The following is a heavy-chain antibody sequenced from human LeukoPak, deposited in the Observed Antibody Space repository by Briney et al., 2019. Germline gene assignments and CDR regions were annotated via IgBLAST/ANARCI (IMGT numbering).Heavy chain of an antibody. CDR3: ASVETEVGVSY. V-gene: IGHV3-21*01. Sequence: PGGSLRLSCAASGFTFSSYSMNWVRQAPGKGLEWVSSISSSSSYIYYADSVKGRFTISRDNAKNSLYLQMNSLRAEDTAVYYCASVETEVGVSYWGQGTLVTVSS. CDR1: GFTFSSYS. J-gene: IGHJ4*02. D-gene: IGHD1-26*01. CDR2: ISSSSSYI.